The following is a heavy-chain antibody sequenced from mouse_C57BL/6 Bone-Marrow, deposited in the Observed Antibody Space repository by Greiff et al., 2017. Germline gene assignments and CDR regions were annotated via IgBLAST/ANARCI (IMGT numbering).Heavy chain of an antibody. Sequence: VQLQQPGAELVKPGASVKMSCKASGYTFTSYWITWVKQRPGQGLEWIGDIYPTSGRTNYNETFKSKAILTVDNSSNTAYMQLSSLTSEDSAVFYCARSGPLGRSFDYWGQGTTLTVSS. CDR3: ARSGPLGRSFDY. V-gene: IGHV1-55*01. CDR1: GYTFTSYW. D-gene: IGHD4-1*01. CDR2: IYPTSGRT. J-gene: IGHJ2*01.